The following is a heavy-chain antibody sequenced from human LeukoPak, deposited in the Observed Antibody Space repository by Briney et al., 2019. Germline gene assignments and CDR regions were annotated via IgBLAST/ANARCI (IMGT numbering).Heavy chain of an antibody. D-gene: IGHD6-19*01. CDR1: GYTFTGYY. CDR3: ARRVFSGWGYYFDY. Sequence: SVKVSCKASGYTFTGYYMHWVRQAPGQGLEWVGWINSKSGGTNYAQKFQGRVTMTSDTSITTVYMELSRLRSGDTAVYYCARRVFSGWGYYFDYWGQGTLVTVSS. V-gene: IGHV1-2*02. CDR2: INSKSGGT. J-gene: IGHJ4*02.